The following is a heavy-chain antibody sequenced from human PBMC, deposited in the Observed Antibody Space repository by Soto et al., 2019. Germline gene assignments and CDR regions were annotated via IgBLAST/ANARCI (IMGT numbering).Heavy chain of an antibody. V-gene: IGHV4-39*01. J-gene: IGHJ3*01. CDR2: FYYSGST. CDR1: GCSIRSSDYS. CDR3: ARKIGYCNGGRCHGHYALDV. Sequence: SDTLSLTCTVPGCSIRSSDYSWGWIRQPPGKGLEWIGTFYYSGSTNYNPSLKSRVFISVDTSQNQFSLKLSSVAAADTAMYYCARKIGYCNGGRCHGHYALDVWGQGTMVT. D-gene: IGHD2-15*01.